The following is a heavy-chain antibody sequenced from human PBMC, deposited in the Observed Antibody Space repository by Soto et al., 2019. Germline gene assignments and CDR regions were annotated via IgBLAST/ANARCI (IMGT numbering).Heavy chain of an antibody. CDR1: GVSLKTSGVG. Sequence: QITLKESGPTLVKPTQTLTLTCTVSGVSLKTSGVGVGWIRQPPGKALEWLALIYWDDDKRYSPSLKSRLTIPKATSESQVVLTMTNIDPVDTATYYCGHRRFKMGPIDYWCQGTLVTVSS. V-gene: IGHV2-5*02. D-gene: IGHD1-26*01. CDR2: IYWDDDK. J-gene: IGHJ4*02. CDR3: GHRRFKMGPIDY.